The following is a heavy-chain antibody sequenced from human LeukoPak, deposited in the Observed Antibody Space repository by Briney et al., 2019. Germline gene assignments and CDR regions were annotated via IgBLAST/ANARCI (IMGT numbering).Heavy chain of an antibody. J-gene: IGHJ5*02. D-gene: IGHD2-2*01. CDR2: IYYSGST. CDR3: ARVLGYCSSTSCYPYNWFDP. Sequence: SETLSLTCTVSGGSVSSGSYYWSWIRQPPGKGLEWIGYIYYSGSTNYNPSPKSRVTISVDTSKNQFSLKLSSVTAADTAVYYCARVLGYCSSTSCYPYNWFDPWGQGTLVTVSS. CDR1: GGSVSSGSYY. V-gene: IGHV4-61*01.